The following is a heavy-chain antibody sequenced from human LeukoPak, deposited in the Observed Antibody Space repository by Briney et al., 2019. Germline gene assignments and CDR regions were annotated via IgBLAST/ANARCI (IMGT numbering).Heavy chain of an antibody. CDR1: GFTVANDR. CDR2: VYGGGNT. V-gene: IGHV3-53*01. D-gene: IGHD5-24*01. CDR3: VRERFGAIVEN. J-gene: IGHJ4*02. Sequence: GGSLRLSCAASGFTVANDRMSWVRQAPGKGLEWVSTVYGGGNTAYADSVKGRFTISRDTSKNTLLLQMNSLGAEDTALYFCVRERFGAIVENWGQGALVIVST.